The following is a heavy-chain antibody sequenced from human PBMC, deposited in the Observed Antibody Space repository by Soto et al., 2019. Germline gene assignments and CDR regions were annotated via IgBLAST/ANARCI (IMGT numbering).Heavy chain of an antibody. V-gene: IGHV4-59*01. D-gene: IGHD3-10*01. CDR3: ARGYWFGP. CDR1: GGSISSDY. CDR2: IYYSGTT. Sequence: QVQLQESGPGLMKPSETLSLTCLVSGGSISSDYWSWIRQPPGKGLEWIGYIYYSGTTKYNPSLKSRVAISLDTSKNQFSLKLISVTTSDTAVSCCARGYWFGPWGQGTLVTVSS. J-gene: IGHJ5*02.